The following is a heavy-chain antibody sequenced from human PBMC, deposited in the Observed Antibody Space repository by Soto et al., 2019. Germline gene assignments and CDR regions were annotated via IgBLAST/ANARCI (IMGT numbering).Heavy chain of an antibody. CDR2: ISCSGGST. J-gene: IGHJ4*02. Sequence: EVQLLESGGGVVQPGGSLRLSCAASGFTFSSYAMSWVRQAPGKGLEWVSAISCSGGSTYYADSVKGRFTISRDNSKNTLYMQMNSKRGEDTAVDNCVLWRPYFLDYWGQGTLVTVSS. CDR3: VLWRPYFLDY. CDR1: GFTFSSYA. D-gene: IGHD3-10*01. V-gene: IGHV3-23*01.